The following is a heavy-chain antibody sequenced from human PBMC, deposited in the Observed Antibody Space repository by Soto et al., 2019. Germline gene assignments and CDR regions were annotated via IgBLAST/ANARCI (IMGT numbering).Heavy chain of an antibody. D-gene: IGHD6-19*01. CDR3: AKDRVRGIAVAGFDY. Sequence: QVQLVESGGGVVQPGRSLRLSCAASGFTFSSYGMHWVRQAPGKGLEWVAVISYDGSNKYYADSVKGRFTISRDNSKSTRYLQMNSLRAEDTAVYYCAKDRVRGIAVAGFDYWGQGTLVTVSS. J-gene: IGHJ4*02. CDR1: GFTFSSYG. V-gene: IGHV3-30*18. CDR2: ISYDGSNK.